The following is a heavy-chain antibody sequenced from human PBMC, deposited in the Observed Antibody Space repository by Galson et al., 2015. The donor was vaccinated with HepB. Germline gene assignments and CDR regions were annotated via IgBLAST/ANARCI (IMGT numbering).Heavy chain of an antibody. CDR3: ARDMGAMVRGVIIKALYYYGMDV. Sequence: SLRLSCAASGFTFSSYAMHWVRQAPGKGLEWVAVISYDGSNKYYADSVKGRFTISRDNSKNTLYLQMNSLRAEDTAVYYCARDMGAMVRGVIIKALYYYGMDVWGQGTTVTVSS. CDR1: GFTFSSYA. V-gene: IGHV3-30-3*01. D-gene: IGHD3-10*01. J-gene: IGHJ6*02. CDR2: ISYDGSNK.